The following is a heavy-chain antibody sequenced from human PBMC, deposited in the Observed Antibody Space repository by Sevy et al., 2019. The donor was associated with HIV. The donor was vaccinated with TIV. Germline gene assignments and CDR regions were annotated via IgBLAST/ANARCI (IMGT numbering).Heavy chain of an antibody. Sequence: SETLSLTCAVYGGSFSGYYWSWIRQPPGKGLEWIGEINHSGSTNYNPALKSRVTISVDTPKNQLSLKLNSVTAADTAVSYCARHCSSSSCSHAFDIWGQGTMVTVSS. J-gene: IGHJ3*02. CDR1: GGSFSGYY. D-gene: IGHD2-2*01. CDR2: INHSGST. V-gene: IGHV4-34*01. CDR3: ARHCSSSSCSHAFDI.